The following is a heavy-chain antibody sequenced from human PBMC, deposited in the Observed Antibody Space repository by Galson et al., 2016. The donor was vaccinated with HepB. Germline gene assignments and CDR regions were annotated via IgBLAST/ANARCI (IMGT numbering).Heavy chain of an antibody. CDR3: ARDLALYCSSTSTNCCRGFDP. D-gene: IGHD2-2*01. Sequence: SVKVSCKASGGTFSSYAISWVRPAPGQGLEWMGGIIPIYGTTTFAQKFQGRVTITADESMTTAYMELSSLRSDDTAVYYCARDLALYCSSTSTNCCRGFDPWGQGTLVTVSS. CDR1: GGTFSSYA. CDR2: IIPIYGTT. V-gene: IGHV1-69*13. J-gene: IGHJ5*02.